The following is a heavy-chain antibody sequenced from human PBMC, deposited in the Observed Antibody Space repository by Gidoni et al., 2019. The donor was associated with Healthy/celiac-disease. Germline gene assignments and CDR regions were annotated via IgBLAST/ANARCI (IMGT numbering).Heavy chain of an antibody. CDR1: GGPFSSYT. J-gene: IGHJ6*02. CDR3: ARDWVEMEVGYYYGMDV. Sequence: QVQLVQSGAEVKKPGSSVKVSCKASGGPFSSYTISWVRQAPGQGLEWMGRIIPILGIANYAQKFQGRVTITADKSTSTAYMELSSLRSEDTAVYYCARDWVEMEVGYYYGMDVWGQGTTVTVSS. D-gene: IGHD2-21*01. CDR2: IIPILGIA. V-gene: IGHV1-69*08.